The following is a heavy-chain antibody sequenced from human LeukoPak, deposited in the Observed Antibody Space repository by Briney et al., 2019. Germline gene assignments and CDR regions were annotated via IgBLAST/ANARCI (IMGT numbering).Heavy chain of an antibody. D-gene: IGHD6-19*01. CDR1: GGSISSYC. CDR3: ARAGSGWYLVY. V-gene: IGHV4-59*01. Sequence: PSETLSLTCTVSGGSISSYCWSWIRQPPGKGLEWIGYIYYSGSINYNPSLKSRVTISVDTSKNQFSLKLSSVTAADTAVYYCARAGSGWYLVYWGQGTLVTVSS. J-gene: IGHJ4*02. CDR2: IYYSGSI.